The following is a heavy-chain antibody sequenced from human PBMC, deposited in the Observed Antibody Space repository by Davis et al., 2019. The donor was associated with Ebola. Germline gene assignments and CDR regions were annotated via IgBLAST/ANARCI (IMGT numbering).Heavy chain of an antibody. D-gene: IGHD3-16*02. CDR2: IKTDGSTT. CDR3: ARDGIVEVIDLDY. CDR1: GFTFINYW. V-gene: IGHV3-74*01. J-gene: IGHJ4*02. Sequence: GESLKISCAASGFTFINYWMYWVRQTPGKGLVWVSRIKTDGSTTNYADSVRGRFTISRDNAKNTLYLQMNSLRADDTAVYYCARDGIVEVIDLDYWGQGTLVTVSS.